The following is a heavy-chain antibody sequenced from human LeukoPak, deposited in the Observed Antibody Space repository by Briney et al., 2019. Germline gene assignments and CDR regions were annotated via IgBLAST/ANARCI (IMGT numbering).Heavy chain of an antibody. CDR1: GGSFSGYY. D-gene: IGHD3-10*01. Sequence: SETLSLTCAVYGGSFSGYYWNWIRQPPGKGLEWIGEINHSGSTNYNPSLKSRVTISVDTSKNQFSLKLSSVTAADTAVYYCARGPYYYGSGSYALSWGQGTLVTVSS. CDR2: INHSGST. CDR3: ARGPYYYGSGSYALS. J-gene: IGHJ4*02. V-gene: IGHV4-34*01.